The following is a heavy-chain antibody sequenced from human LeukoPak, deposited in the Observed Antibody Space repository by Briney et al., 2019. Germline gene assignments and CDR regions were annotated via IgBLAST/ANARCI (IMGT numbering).Heavy chain of an antibody. CDR3: ARDHQVARAFDY. CDR2: IYYSGST. Sequence: SETLSLTCTVSGGSISSYYWSWIRQPPGKGPEWIGYIYYSGSTNYNPSLKSRVTISVDTSKNQFSLKLSSVTAADTAVYYCARDHQVARAFDYWGQGTLVTVSS. CDR1: GGSISSYY. J-gene: IGHJ4*02. D-gene: IGHD2-2*01. V-gene: IGHV4-59*01.